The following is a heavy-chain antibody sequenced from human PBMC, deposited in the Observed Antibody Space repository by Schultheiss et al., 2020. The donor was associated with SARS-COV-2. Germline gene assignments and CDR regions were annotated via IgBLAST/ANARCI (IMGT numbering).Heavy chain of an antibody. CDR2: INHSGST. J-gene: IGHJ4*02. V-gene: IGHV4-39*07. D-gene: IGHD1-14*01. Sequence: SQTLSLTCTVSGGSISSSSYYWGWIRQPPGKGLEWIGEINHSGSTNYNPSLKSRVTISIDTSKGQFSLKLSSVTAADTAVYYCAKEGAGYVGYWGQGTLVTVSS. CDR1: GGSISSSSYY. CDR3: AKEGAGYVGY.